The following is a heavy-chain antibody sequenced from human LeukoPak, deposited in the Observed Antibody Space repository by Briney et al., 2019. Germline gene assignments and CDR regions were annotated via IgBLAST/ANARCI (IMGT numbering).Heavy chain of an antibody. J-gene: IGHJ3*02. CDR2: ISYDGSNK. CDR1: GFTFSSYA. D-gene: IGHD6-13*01. Sequence: PGGSLRLSCAASGFTFSSYARHWVRQAPGKGLEWVAVISYDGSNKYYADSVKGRFTISRDNSKNTLYLQMNSLRAEDTAVYYCARERQQLLNDAFDIWGQGTMVTVSS. CDR3: ARERQQLLNDAFDI. V-gene: IGHV3-30*04.